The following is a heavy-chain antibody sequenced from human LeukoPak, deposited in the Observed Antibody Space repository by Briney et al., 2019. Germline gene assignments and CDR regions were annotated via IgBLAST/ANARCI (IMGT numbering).Heavy chain of an antibody. D-gene: IGHD3-22*01. CDR1: GGSISSYY. CDR2: IYYSGST. Sequence: SETLSLTCTVSGGSISSYYWSWIRQPPGKGLEWIGYIYYSGSTNYNPSLKSRVTISVDTSKNQFSLKLSSVTAADTAVYYCARGTLYYDSSGYSPYYSDYWGQGTLVTVSS. J-gene: IGHJ4*02. CDR3: ARGTLYYDSSGYSPYYSDY. V-gene: IGHV4-59*01.